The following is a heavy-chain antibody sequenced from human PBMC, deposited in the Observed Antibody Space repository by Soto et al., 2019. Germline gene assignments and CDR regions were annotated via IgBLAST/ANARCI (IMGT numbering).Heavy chain of an antibody. J-gene: IGHJ4*02. CDR1: GFTFSSYD. D-gene: IGHD3-22*01. Sequence: HPGGSLILSCSASGFTFSSYDMHWVRQGPGKGLEWVSAIGTAGDTNYAGSVKGRFTISRENAKNSLYLQMNSLRAGDTAIYFCARAIGPTLFDYWGQGTLVTVSS. V-gene: IGHV3-13*04. CDR3: ARAIGPTLFDY. CDR2: IGTAGDT.